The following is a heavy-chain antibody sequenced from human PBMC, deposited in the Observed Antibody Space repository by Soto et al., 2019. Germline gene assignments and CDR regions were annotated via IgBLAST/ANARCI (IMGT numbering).Heavy chain of an antibody. Sequence: QVQLVQSGAEVKKPGASVKVSCKASGYTFTSYAMHWVRQAPGQRLEWMGWINAGNGNTKYSQKFQGRVTITRDTSASTAYMELSSLRSEDTAVYYCARVRQQLVPNAPKTFVYWGQGTLVTVSS. CDR2: INAGNGNT. CDR1: GYTFTSYA. D-gene: IGHD6-13*01. J-gene: IGHJ4*02. CDR3: ARVRQQLVPNAPKTFVY. V-gene: IGHV1-3*01.